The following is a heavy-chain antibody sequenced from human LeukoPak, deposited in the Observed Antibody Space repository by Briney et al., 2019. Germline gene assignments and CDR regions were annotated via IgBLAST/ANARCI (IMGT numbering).Heavy chain of an antibody. D-gene: IGHD3-16*01. CDR3: TTVWGGDYYYYYYMDV. CDR1: GFTFTNTW. Sequence: PGGSLRLSCVASGFTFTNTWMSWVRQAPGKGLEWVGRLKSNRDGGTTDYAAPVEGRFYISRDDSRNTLFLQMDSLKTEDTAVYYRTTVWGGDYYYYYYMDVWGKGTTVTISS. V-gene: IGHV3-15*01. J-gene: IGHJ6*03. CDR2: LKSNRDGGTT.